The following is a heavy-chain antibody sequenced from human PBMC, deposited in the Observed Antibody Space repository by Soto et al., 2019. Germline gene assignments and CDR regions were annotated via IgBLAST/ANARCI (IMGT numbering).Heavy chain of an antibody. CDR3: APEPYSSGWYGY. Sequence: SETLSLTCTVSGGSISSGGYYWSWIRQHPGKGLEWIGYIYYSGSTYYNPSLKSRVTISVDTSKNQFSLKLSSVTAADTAVYYCAPEPYSSGWYGYWGQGTLVTVSS. CDR2: IYYSGST. V-gene: IGHV4-31*03. J-gene: IGHJ4*02. D-gene: IGHD6-19*01. CDR1: GGSISSGGYY.